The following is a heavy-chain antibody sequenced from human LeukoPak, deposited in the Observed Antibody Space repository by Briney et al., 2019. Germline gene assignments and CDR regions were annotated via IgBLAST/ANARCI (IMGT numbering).Heavy chain of an antibody. J-gene: IGHJ4*02. Sequence: ASVKVSCKASGYTFTSYYMHWVRQAPGQGLEWMGIINPSGGSTSYAQKFQGRVTMTRDTSTSTVYMELSSLRAEDTAIYYCAKEEPGDFGYWGQGTLVTVSS. V-gene: IGHV1-46*01. D-gene: IGHD1-14*01. CDR2: INPSGGST. CDR3: AKEEPGDFGY. CDR1: GYTFTSYY.